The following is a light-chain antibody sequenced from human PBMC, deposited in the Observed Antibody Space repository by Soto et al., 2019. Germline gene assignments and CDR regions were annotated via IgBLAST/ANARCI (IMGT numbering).Light chain of an antibody. CDR2: AAS. J-gene: IGKJ1*01. V-gene: IGKV1-12*01. CDR3: LQAHSFPRT. CDR1: QGISSW. Sequence: DIQMTQSPYSVSAYVGDRVTITYRASQGISSWLAWYQQKPGKAPRLLIHAASSLQSGVPSRFSGSGSGTDFTLTISSLQPEDFATYYCLQAHSFPRTFGQGTKVDIK.